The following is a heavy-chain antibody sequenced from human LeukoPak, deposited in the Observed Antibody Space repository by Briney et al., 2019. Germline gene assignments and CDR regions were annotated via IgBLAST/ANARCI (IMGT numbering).Heavy chain of an antibody. D-gene: IGHD6-6*01. Sequence: QPGGSLRLSCAASGFTFSSYAMSWVRQAPGKGLEWVSAISGSGGSTYYADSVKGRFTISRDNSKNALYLQMNSLRAEDTAVYYCAKDGIAARLADYWGQGTLVTVSS. V-gene: IGHV3-23*01. CDR2: ISGSGGST. J-gene: IGHJ4*02. CDR1: GFTFSSYA. CDR3: AKDGIAARLADY.